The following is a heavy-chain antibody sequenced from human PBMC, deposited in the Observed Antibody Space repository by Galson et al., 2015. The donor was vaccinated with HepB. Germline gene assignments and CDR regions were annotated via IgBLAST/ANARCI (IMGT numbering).Heavy chain of an antibody. CDR3: AKDKALRGELLFDY. CDR1: GFTFSSYW. V-gene: IGHV3-7*01. D-gene: IGHD1-26*01. Sequence: SLRLSCAASGFTFSSYWMSWVRQAPGKGLEWVANIKQDGSEKYYVDSVKGRFTISRDNSKNTLYLQMNSLRAEDTAVYYCAKDKALRGELLFDYWGQGTLVTVSS. CDR2: IKQDGSEK. J-gene: IGHJ4*02.